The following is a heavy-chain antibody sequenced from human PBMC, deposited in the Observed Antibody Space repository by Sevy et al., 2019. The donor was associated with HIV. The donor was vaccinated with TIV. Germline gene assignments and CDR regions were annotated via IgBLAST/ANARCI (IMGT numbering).Heavy chain of an antibody. Sequence: LETLSLTCTVSGYSIRNGYYWAWIRQPPGKGLGWIGSIHHSGITHYNPSLKSRVIISVDTSKNQVSLELSSVTAADTAMYYCARDRKYPLYYFDYWGQGILVTVSS. CDR1: GYSIRNGYY. D-gene: IGHD6-6*01. CDR3: ARDRKYPLYYFDY. J-gene: IGHJ4*02. CDR2: IHHSGIT. V-gene: IGHV4-38-2*02.